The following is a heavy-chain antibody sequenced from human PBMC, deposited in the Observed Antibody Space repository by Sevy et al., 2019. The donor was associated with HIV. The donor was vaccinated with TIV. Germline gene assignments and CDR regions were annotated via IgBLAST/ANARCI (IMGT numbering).Heavy chain of an antibody. Sequence: GGSLRLSCTASGFTFRRNSMNWVRQAPGKGLEWLAYINTLSDTIKYADSVKGRFTISRDNAKNSLYLQMNSLRVEDTAVYYCARVSSVAAYYFDFWGQGTLVTVSS. V-gene: IGHV3-48*01. J-gene: IGHJ4*02. CDR2: INTLSDTI. CDR1: GFTFRRNS. CDR3: ARVSSVAAYYFDF. D-gene: IGHD6-19*01.